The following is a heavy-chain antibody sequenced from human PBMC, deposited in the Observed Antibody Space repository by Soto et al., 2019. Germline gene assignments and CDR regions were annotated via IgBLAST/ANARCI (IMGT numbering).Heavy chain of an antibody. D-gene: IGHD3-16*02. V-gene: IGHV3-23*01. CDR2: ISATGGST. Sequence: GGSLRLSCAGSGFTFASYVMTWVRQAPGKGLEWVSSISATGGSTYYAGSVKGRFTISRDNSKNTLFLQMNSLRAEDTAIYYCANAEHPRRSIGFDYWGQGTLVTVSS. CDR3: ANAEHPRRSIGFDY. J-gene: IGHJ4*02. CDR1: GFTFASYV.